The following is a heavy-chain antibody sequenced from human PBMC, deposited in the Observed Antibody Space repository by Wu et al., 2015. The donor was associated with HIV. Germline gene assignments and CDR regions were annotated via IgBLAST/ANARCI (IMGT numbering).Heavy chain of an antibody. CDR1: GYTFTSYG. V-gene: IGHV1-18*01. Sequence: QVQLVQSGAEVKKPGASVKVSCKASGYTFTSYGISWVRQAPGQGLEWMGWISAYNGNTNYAQKLQGRVTMTTDTSTSTAYMELRSLRSDDTAVYYCAREPGSGVVVPAAYDYYYYYGMDVWGQGTTVTVSS. CDR3: AREPGSGVVVPAAYDYYYYYGMDV. D-gene: IGHD2-2*01. CDR2: ISAYNGNT. J-gene: IGHJ6*02.